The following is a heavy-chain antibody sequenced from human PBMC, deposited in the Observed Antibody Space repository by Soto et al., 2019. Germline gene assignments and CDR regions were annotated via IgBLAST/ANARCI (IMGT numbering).Heavy chain of an antibody. D-gene: IGHD1-26*01. Sequence: PVKVSRKASGGRKRIYTTRWGRKETGQGIEWVGGIIAIFGTGNYAQKLRDRVTITADESTSTAYMELTNLRSEDTAVYYCTRDRGGTRLYYAMGVWGQGTTVTVSS. J-gene: IGHJ6*02. CDR1: GGRKRIYT. CDR2: IIAIFGTG. V-gene: IGHV1-69*13. CDR3: TRDRGGTRLYYAMGV.